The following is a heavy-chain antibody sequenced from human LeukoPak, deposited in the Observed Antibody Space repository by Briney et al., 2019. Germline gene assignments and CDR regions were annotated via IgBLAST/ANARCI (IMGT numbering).Heavy chain of an antibody. Sequence: GASVKVSCKASGYTFTSYGISWVRQAPGQGLEWMGWISAYNGNTNYAQKLQGRVIMTTDTSTSTAYMELRSLRSDDTAVYYCAAYDILTGSKWGAFDIWGQGTMVTVSS. CDR3: AAYDILTGSKWGAFDI. V-gene: IGHV1-18*01. CDR1: GYTFTSYG. CDR2: ISAYNGNT. J-gene: IGHJ3*02. D-gene: IGHD3-9*01.